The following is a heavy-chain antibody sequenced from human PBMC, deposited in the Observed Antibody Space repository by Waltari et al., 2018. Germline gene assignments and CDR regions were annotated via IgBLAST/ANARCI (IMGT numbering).Heavy chain of an antibody. CDR1: GFTVSSNY. CDR2: IYTGGSP. J-gene: IGHJ4*02. Sequence: EVHLVESGGGLIQPGGSLRLSCAASGFTVSSNYMSWVRQAPGKGFVGVSGIYTGGSPYCADSVKGRFTSSRDNSKNTLYLQMSGLRAEDTAVYYCATADNQDYGDYLDYWGQGTLVTVSS. V-gene: IGHV3-53*01. D-gene: IGHD4-17*01. CDR3: ATADNQDYGDYLDY.